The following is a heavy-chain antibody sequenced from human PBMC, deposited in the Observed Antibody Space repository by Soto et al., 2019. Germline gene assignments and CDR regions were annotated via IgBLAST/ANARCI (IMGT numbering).Heavy chain of an antibody. J-gene: IGHJ3*02. CDR2: INAGNGNT. V-gene: IGHV1-3*01. Sequence: ASVKVSCKASGYTFTSYAMHWVRQAPGQRLEWMGWINAGNGNTKYSQKFQGRVTITRDTSASTAYMELSSLRSEDTAVYYCARTYYDILIGYSGPIYPFDIWGQGTMVTVSS. D-gene: IGHD3-9*01. CDR1: GYTFTSYA. CDR3: ARTYYDILIGYSGPIYPFDI.